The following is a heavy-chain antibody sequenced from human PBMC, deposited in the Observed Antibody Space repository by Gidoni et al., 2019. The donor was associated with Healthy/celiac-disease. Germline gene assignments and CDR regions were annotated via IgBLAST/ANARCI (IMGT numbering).Heavy chain of an antibody. D-gene: IGHD2-15*01. CDR3: ARRYCSGGSCYILHSVYYYYGMDV. J-gene: IGHJ6*02. V-gene: IGHV3-30*03. CDR2: ISYDGSNK. Sequence: QVQLVESGGGVVKPGRSLRRSCAASGFTLSSYGLHWVRPPPGKGLECVAVISYDGSNKYYADAVKGRFTISRDNSKNTLYLQMNSLRAEDTAVYYCARRYCSGGSCYILHSVYYYYGMDVWGQGTTVTVSS. CDR1: GFTLSSYG.